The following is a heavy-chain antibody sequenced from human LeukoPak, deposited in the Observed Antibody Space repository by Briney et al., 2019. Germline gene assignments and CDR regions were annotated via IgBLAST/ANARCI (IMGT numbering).Heavy chain of an antibody. D-gene: IGHD1-26*01. Sequence: GRSLRLSRAASGLTVSSNYMRSVRHAPGKGLEWASIIYSGGSTYYADSVKGRFTISRDNSKNTLYLQMNSLRAEDTAVYYCAREGIVGSTRDYWGQGTLVTVSS. CDR1: GLTVSSNY. V-gene: IGHV3-53*01. CDR3: AREGIVGSTRDY. J-gene: IGHJ4*02. CDR2: IYSGGST.